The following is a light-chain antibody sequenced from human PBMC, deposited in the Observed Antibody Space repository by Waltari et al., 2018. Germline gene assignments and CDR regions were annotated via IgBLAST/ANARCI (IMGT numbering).Light chain of an antibody. J-gene: IGKJ1*01. CDR2: DAS. CDR3: QKYGTLPAT. Sequence: EIVLTQSPGTLSLSPGERATFSCRASQSGSRTLAWYQQKPGQAPRLLIYDASTRATGIPDRFSGSGSGTDFSLTISRLEPEDFAVYYCQKYGTLPATFGQGTKVEIK. CDR1: QSGSRT. V-gene: IGKV3-20*01.